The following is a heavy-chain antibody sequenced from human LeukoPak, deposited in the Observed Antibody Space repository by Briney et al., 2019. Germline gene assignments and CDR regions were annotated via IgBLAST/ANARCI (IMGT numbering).Heavy chain of an antibody. CDR2: LTDSGGTT. CDR1: GFTFSSYA. V-gene: IGHV3-23*01. D-gene: IGHD3-3*01. Sequence: GGSLRLSCVASGFTFSSYAMGWVRQAPGKRPEWVSSLTDSGGTTYYIDSVKGRFTISRDNSKNTLYLQMNSLRAEDTAVYYCARDSQNYDFWSGYLAPPDYWGQGTLVTVSS. CDR3: ARDSQNYDFWSGYLAPPDY. J-gene: IGHJ4*02.